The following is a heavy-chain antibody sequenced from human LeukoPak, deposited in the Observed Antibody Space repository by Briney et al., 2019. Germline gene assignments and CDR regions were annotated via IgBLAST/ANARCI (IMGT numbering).Heavy chain of an antibody. CDR1: GGTFSSYA. CDR2: IIPILGIG. D-gene: IGHD6-6*01. J-gene: IGHJ4*02. Sequence: SVTVSCKASGGTFSSYAISWVRRGPGQGLEWMGRIIPILGIGNYAQKCQGRVTITADKSTSTAYMELSSLRSEDTAVYYCAVNRIAARPYFDYWGQGTLVTVSS. CDR3: AVNRIAARPYFDY. V-gene: IGHV1-69*04.